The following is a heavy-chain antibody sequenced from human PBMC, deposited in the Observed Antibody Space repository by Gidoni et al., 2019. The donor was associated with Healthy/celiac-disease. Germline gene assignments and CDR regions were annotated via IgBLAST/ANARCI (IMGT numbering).Heavy chain of an antibody. CDR3: ASAGQQPRKLDDAFDI. Sequence: WIGEIYHSGSTNYNPSLKSRVTISVDKSKNQFSLKLSSVTAADTAVYYCASAGQQPRKLDDAFDIWGQGTMVTVSS. D-gene: IGHD6-13*01. V-gene: IGHV4-4*02. J-gene: IGHJ3*02. CDR2: IYHSGST.